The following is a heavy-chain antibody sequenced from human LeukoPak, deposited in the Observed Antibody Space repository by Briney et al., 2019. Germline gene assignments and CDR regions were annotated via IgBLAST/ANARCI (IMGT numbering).Heavy chain of an antibody. J-gene: IGHJ4*02. D-gene: IGHD3-22*01. CDR2: IRSKAYGGTT. CDR1: GFTFGDYA. Sequence: GGSLRLSCTASGFTFGDYAMSWVRQAPGKGLEWVGFIRSKAYGGTTEYAASVKGRFTISRDDSKSIAYLQMNSLKTEDTAVYYCTRVHLHYYDSSGYYFDYWGQGTLVTVSS. CDR3: TRVHLHYYDSSGYYFDY. V-gene: IGHV3-49*04.